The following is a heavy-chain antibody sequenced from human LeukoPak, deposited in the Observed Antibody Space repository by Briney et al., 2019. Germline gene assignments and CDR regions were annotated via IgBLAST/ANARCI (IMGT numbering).Heavy chain of an antibody. CDR3: AKGECSGVSCYSGS. CDR1: AFTFSSYW. Sequence: GGSLRLSCPASAFTFSSYWMHWVRQAPGKGLVWVSRIDGDGSSTIYADSVKGRFTISRDNAKNTLYLQMHGLRAEDTAVYYCAKGECSGVSCYSGSWGQGTLVTVSS. D-gene: IGHD2-15*01. V-gene: IGHV3-74*01. CDR2: IDGDGSST. J-gene: IGHJ4*02.